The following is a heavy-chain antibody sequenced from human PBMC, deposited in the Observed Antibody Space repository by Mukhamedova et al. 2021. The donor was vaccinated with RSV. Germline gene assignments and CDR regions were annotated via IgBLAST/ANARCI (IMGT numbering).Heavy chain of an antibody. V-gene: IGHV4-59*01. J-gene: IGHJ4*02. D-gene: IGHD5-18*01. Sequence: FYSGSTNYNPSLKSRVTISVDTSKNQFSLKLSSVTAADTAVYYCARATTSGYTYGYVDCWGQGTLVTVSS. CDR2: FYSGST. CDR3: ARATTSGYTYGYVDC.